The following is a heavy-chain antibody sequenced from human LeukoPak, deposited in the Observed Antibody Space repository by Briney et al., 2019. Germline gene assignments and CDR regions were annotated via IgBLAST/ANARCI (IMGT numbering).Heavy chain of an antibody. Sequence: GGSLSLSCTASGFIFSDYYMSWIRQAPGKGLEWISDISASGGSIYYADSMKGRLTISRDSAKNPLYLQMNSLRAEDSAVYYCAKASYPHSGAWYNLLYWGRGTLVTVSS. CDR1: GFIFSDYY. CDR2: ISASGGSI. CDR3: AKASYPHSGAWYNLLY. V-gene: IGHV3-11*01. J-gene: IGHJ4*02. D-gene: IGHD6-13*01.